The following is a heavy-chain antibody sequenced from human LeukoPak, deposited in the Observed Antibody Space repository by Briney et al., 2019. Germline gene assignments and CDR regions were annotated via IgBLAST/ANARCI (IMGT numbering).Heavy chain of an antibody. V-gene: IGHV3-21*01. Sequence: PGGSLRLSCAASGFTFSSYTMNWVRQAPGKGLEWVASISSSSTYIYHADSVKGRFTISRDNAKNSLFLQMNSLRAEDTAVYYCARARSPDSGTYVSPGTPKHFDYWGQGILVTVSS. CDR3: ARARSPDSGTYVSPGTPKHFDY. J-gene: IGHJ4*02. CDR1: GFTFSSYT. D-gene: IGHD1-26*01. CDR2: ISSSSTYI.